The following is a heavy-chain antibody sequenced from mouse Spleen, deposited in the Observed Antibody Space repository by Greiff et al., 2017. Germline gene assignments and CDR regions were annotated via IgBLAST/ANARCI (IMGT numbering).Heavy chain of an antibody. J-gene: IGHJ1*01. D-gene: IGHD2-3*01. CDR3: ARRWLLRGYFDG. CDR2: INPNNGGT. V-gene: IGHV1-22*01. Sequence: VQLKESGPELVKPGASVKMSCKASGYTFTDYNMHWVKQSHGTSLEWIGYINPNNGGTSYNQKFKGKATLTVNKSSSTAYMELRSLTSEDSAVYYCARRWLLRGYFDGWGAGTTVTVSS. CDR1: GYTFTDYN.